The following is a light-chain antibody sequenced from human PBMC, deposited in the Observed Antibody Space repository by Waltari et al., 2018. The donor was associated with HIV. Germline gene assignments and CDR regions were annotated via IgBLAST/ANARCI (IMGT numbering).Light chain of an antibody. V-gene: IGKV3-20*01. CDR2: GAS. Sequence: EIVLTQSPGTLSLSPGERATLSCRASQSVSSSYLAWYQQKPGQAPRLLIYGASTRATGIPDRFSDSGSGTDFTLTIGRLEPEDFAVYYCQQYGSSPYTFGQGTKLEI. CDR1: QSVSSSY. CDR3: QQYGSSPYT. J-gene: IGKJ2*01.